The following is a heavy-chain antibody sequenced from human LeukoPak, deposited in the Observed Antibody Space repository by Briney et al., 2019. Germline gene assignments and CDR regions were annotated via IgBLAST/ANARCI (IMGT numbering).Heavy chain of an antibody. V-gene: IGHV3-48*01. J-gene: IGHJ4*02. D-gene: IGHD6-13*01. CDR2: ITGSSTTI. CDR3: VVLAAAGSGDY. Sequence: QSGVSLRLSCAASGFTFSSYSMNWVRQAPGKGLEWVSYITGSSTTIYYADSVKGRFTISRDNAKNSLFPQMNSLRAEDTSVYYCVVLAAAGSGDYWGQGTLVTVSS. CDR1: GFTFSSYS.